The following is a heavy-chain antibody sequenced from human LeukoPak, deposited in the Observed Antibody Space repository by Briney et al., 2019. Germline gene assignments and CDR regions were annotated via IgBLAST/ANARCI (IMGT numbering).Heavy chain of an antibody. Sequence: GGSLRLSCAASGFTLSSYGMHWVRQAPGKGLDWVAVIWDDGSNPYYAASVKGRFTISRDNSKNTLDLQMTNLRAEDTGFYYCARDWGRGDSGYKDHWGQGTLVTVSS. CDR3: ARDWGRGDSGYKDH. V-gene: IGHV3-33*01. CDR2: IWDDGSNP. CDR1: GFTLSSYG. J-gene: IGHJ4*02. D-gene: IGHD3-22*01.